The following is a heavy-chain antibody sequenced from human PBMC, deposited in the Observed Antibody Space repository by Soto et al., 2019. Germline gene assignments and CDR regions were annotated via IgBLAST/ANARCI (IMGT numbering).Heavy chain of an antibody. CDR1: GDAISNYY. D-gene: IGHD3-22*01. V-gene: IGHV4-4*07. J-gene: IGHJ5*02. Sequence: SETLSLTCSVSGDAISNYYWSWIRQPPGKGLEWIGHVSSSGSTKYTPSLQSRVTMSVGMSKNQFSLKLNSVTAGDTAVYYCARVEGNYYDRSGYYVSWFDPWGQGIMVTLSS. CDR3: ARVEGNYYDRSGYYVSWFDP. CDR2: VSSSGST.